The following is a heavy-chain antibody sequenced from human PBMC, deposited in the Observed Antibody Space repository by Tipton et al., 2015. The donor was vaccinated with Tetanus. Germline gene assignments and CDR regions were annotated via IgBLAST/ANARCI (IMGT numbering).Heavy chain of an antibody. CDR1: GGSMSSYY. Sequence: TLSLTCTVSGGSMSSYYWSWVRQPPGKGLEWIGYVYYSGSTNYNPSLKSRVTISVDTSRDQFSLRLNSVTAADTAVYYCARYGKGYCSGGDCYSDGFDIWGQGTMVTVSS. CDR2: VYYSGST. J-gene: IGHJ3*02. D-gene: IGHD2-15*01. V-gene: IGHV4-59*07. CDR3: ARYGKGYCSGGDCYSDGFDI.